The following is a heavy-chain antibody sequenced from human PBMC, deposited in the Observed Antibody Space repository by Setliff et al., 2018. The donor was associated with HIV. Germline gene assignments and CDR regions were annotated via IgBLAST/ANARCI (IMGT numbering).Heavy chain of an antibody. D-gene: IGHD4-17*01. J-gene: IGHJ4*02. Sequence: GGSLRLSCAASGFMFGSYGMHWVRQAPVKGLEWMALISNDGSHKYYADSVKGRFTISRDNAKNTLYLQMNSLRAEDTAVYYCARDPAPYGDFDYWGQGTLVTVSS. V-gene: IGHV3-30*04. CDR1: GFMFGSYG. CDR2: ISNDGSHK. CDR3: ARDPAPYGDFDY.